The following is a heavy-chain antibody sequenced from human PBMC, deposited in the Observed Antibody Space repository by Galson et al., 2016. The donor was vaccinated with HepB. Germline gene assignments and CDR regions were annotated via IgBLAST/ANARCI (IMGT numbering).Heavy chain of an antibody. J-gene: IGHJ4*02. Sequence: SLRLSCATSGFTFGDYAMSWFRQAPGKGLEWVAIIKSDGTEKIYVDSVKGRFTISRDNAKNSLYLQLNSLRVEDTAMYYCVGGAGWLPDYWGQGTLVTVSS. CDR2: IKSDGTEK. CDR3: VGGAGWLPDY. D-gene: IGHD6-19*01. CDR1: GFTFGDYA. V-gene: IGHV3-7*03.